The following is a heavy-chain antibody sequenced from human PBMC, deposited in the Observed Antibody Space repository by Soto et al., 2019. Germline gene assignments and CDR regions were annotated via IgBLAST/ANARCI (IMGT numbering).Heavy chain of an antibody. D-gene: IGHD4-17*01. CDR2: ICYSGST. J-gene: IGHJ5*02. CDR3: ARLGWDYGVGWFEP. V-gene: IGHV4-39*01. CDR1: ASSLSSSSYY. Sequence: PSETRSLPCTASASSLSSSSYYWGWIRQPPGKGLEWTGSICYSGSTYYNPSLKSRVTISVDTSTNQFSLKLSSVTAADTAVYYCARLGWDYGVGWFEPWGQGTLVTVSS.